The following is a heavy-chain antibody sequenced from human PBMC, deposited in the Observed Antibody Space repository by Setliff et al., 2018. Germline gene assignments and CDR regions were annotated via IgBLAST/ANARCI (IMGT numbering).Heavy chain of an antibody. CDR2: MNPNSGNT. Sequence: VASVKVSCKASGYTFTSYDINWVRQATGQGLEWMGWMNPNSGNTGYAQKFQGRVTMTRNTSISTAYMELSSLRSEDTAVYYCARGRDGGYVYCYYYYMDVWGKGTTVTVSS. D-gene: IGHD5-12*01. V-gene: IGHV1-8*02. CDR1: GYTFTSYD. J-gene: IGHJ6*03. CDR3: ARGRDGGYVYCYYYYMDV.